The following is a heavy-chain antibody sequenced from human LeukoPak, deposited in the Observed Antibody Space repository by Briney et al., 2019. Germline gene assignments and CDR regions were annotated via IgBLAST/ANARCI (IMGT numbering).Heavy chain of an antibody. D-gene: IGHD3-10*01. CDR3: GGSGSYYTPSYY. V-gene: IGHV3-53*01. CDR2: ISNGGVT. CDR1: DLTVSDYY. Sequence: GGSLRLSCATSDLTVSDYYMSWVRQAPGRGLEWASVISNGGVTYYADSVKGRFTISRDDSNDTVYLQMNDVRPEDTAVYYCGGSGSYYTPSYYWGQGTLVTVSS. J-gene: IGHJ4*02.